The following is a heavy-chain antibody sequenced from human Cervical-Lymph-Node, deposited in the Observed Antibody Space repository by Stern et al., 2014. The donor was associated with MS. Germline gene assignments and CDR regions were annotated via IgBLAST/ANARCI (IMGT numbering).Heavy chain of an antibody. Sequence: EVHLVESGGGLVQPGGSLRLSCAASGFTFSTYWMHWVRQAPGKGLVWVSRSKSDESSTTYADSVKGRFSISRDNDKNTLYLQMNSLRAEDTAVYYCARGVMVAATYAYDIWGQGTMVTISS. D-gene: IGHD2-15*01. V-gene: IGHV3-74*02. J-gene: IGHJ3*02. CDR1: GFTFSTYW. CDR2: SKSDESST. CDR3: ARGVMVAATYAYDI.